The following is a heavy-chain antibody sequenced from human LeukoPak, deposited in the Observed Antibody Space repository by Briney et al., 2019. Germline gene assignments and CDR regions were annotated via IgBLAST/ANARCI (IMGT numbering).Heavy chain of an antibody. CDR1: GFTFSSYE. D-gene: IGHD3-10*01. V-gene: IGHV3-48*03. CDR2: ISSSGSTI. CDR3: AKDTRLYSGSGSYFLDF. Sequence: PGESLRLSCAASGFTFSSYEMNWVRQAPGRGLEWVSYISSSGSTIYYADSVKGRFTISRDNSKNTLFIQMNSLRAEDTAVYYCAKDTRLYSGSGSYFLDFWGQGTLVTVSS. J-gene: IGHJ4*02.